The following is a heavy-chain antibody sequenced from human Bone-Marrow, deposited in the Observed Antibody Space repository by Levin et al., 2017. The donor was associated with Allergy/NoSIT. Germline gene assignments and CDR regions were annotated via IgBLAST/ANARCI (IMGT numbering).Heavy chain of an antibody. CDR3: ARGGPVVTAGVDGFEGDYYYYYMDD. J-gene: IGHJ6*03. V-gene: IGHV1-69*06. CDR2: IIPFFGTP. CDR1: GGTFSSYA. Sequence: ASVKVSCKASGGTFSSYALSWVRQAPGQGLEWMGGIIPFFGTPNYAQKFQGRVTITADKSTNTAYLDLGSLRSDDTAVYYCARGGPVVTAGVDGFEGDYYYYYMDDWGKGTTVTVSS. D-gene: IGHD2-2*01.